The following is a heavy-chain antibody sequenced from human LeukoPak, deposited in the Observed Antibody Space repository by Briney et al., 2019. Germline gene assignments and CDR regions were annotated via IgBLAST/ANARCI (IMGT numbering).Heavy chain of an antibody. V-gene: IGHV3-53*01. J-gene: IGHJ5*02. Sequence: GGSLRLSCAASGFTVSSNYMSWVRQAPGKGLEWVSVIYSGGSTYYADSVKGRFTISRDNSKNTLYLQMNSLRAEDTAVYYCAKDQFSSVWYGWFDPWGQGTLVTVSS. CDR1: GFTVSSNY. CDR3: AKDQFSSVWYGWFDP. CDR2: IYSGGST. D-gene: IGHD6-19*01.